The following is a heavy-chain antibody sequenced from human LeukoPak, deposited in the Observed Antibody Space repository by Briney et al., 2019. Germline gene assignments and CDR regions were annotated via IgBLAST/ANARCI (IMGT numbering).Heavy chain of an antibody. CDR2: IKKDGSEK. V-gene: IGHV3-7*01. D-gene: IGHD2-2*01. CDR1: GFTFSNYW. CDR3: ARGVGY. Sequence: QSGGSLRLSCAASGFTFSNYWMTWVRQAPGKGLEWVANIKKDGSEKNYVDSVKGRFTISRDNAKNSLYLQMNSLRAEDTAVYYCARGVGYWGQGTLVTVSS. J-gene: IGHJ4*02.